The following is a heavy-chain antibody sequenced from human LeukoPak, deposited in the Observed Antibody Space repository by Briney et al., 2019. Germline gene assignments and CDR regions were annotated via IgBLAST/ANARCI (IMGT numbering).Heavy chain of an antibody. CDR3: ASDCGYGYLFDY. V-gene: IGHV3-74*01. J-gene: IGHJ4*02. CDR2: INSDGSST. D-gene: IGHD5-18*01. CDR1: GFTFSSYW. Sequence: GGSLRLSCAASGFTFSSYWMHWVRQAPGQGLVWVSRINSDGSSTSYADSVKGRFTISRDNAKNTLYLQMNSLRAEDTAVYYCASDCGYGYLFDYWGQGTLVTVSS.